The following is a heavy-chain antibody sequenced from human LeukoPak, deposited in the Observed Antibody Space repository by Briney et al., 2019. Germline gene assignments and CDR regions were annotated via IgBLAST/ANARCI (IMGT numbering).Heavy chain of an antibody. Sequence: ASVKVSCKASGYTFTGYYMHWVRQAPGQGLEWMGWICAYNGNTNYAQKLQGRVTMTTDTSTSTAYMELRSLRSDDTAVYYCARVLYDRADYYYFDYWGQGTLVTVSS. J-gene: IGHJ4*02. D-gene: IGHD4/OR15-4a*01. CDR1: GYTFTGYY. V-gene: IGHV1-18*04. CDR3: ARVLYDRADYYYFDY. CDR2: ICAYNGNT.